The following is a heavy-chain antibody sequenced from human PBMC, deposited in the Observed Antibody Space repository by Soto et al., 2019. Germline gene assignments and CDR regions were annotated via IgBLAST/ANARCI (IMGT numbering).Heavy chain of an antibody. D-gene: IGHD3-10*01. Sequence: QVQLVQSGAEVKKPGSSVKVSCKASVGTFSSYTISWVRQAPGQGLEWMGRIIPILGIANYAQKFQGRVTITAAKSTSKAYMELSSLRSEDTAVYYCAREEYYYGSGALFDYWGQGSLVTVSS. CDR1: VGTFSSYT. CDR3: AREEYYYGSGALFDY. CDR2: IIPILGIA. J-gene: IGHJ4*02. V-gene: IGHV1-69*08.